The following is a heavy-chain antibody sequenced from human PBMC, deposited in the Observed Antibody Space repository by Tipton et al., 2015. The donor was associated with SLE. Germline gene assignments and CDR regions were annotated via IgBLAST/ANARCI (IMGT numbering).Heavy chain of an antibody. V-gene: IGHV4-39*07. J-gene: IGHJ5*02. CDR2: IYYSGST. Sequence: TLSLTCTVSGGSISSGSHWWGWIRQPPGKGPEWIGTIYYSGSTYYNPPLKSRVTLSVDTSKNQFSLKVYSVTAADTAVYYCARADRSIDYGDCLIDPWGRGILVTVSS. CDR3: ARADRSIDYGDCLIDP. CDR1: GGSISSGSHW. D-gene: IGHD4-17*01.